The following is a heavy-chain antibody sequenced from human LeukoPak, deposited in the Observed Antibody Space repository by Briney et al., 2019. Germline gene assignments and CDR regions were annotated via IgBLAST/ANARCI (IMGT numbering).Heavy chain of an antibody. CDR3: AKDRHREHGSYFDY. CDR2: ISAYNGNT. J-gene: IGHJ4*02. V-gene: IGHV1-18*01. D-gene: IGHD1/OR15-1a*01. CDR1: GYTFTSYG. Sequence: GASVKVSCKASGYTFTSYGISWVRQAPGQGLEWMGWISAYNGNTNYAQKLQGRVTMTTDTSTSTAYMELRSLRSDDTAVYYCAKDRHREHGSYFDYWGQGTLVTVSS.